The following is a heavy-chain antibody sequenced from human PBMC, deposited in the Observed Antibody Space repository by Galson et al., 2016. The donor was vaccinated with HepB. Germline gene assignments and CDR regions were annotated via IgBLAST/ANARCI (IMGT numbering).Heavy chain of an antibody. CDR3: ARGPGYYSASGRPWDYNPMDV. D-gene: IGHD3-10*01. J-gene: IGHJ6*02. Sequence: SLRLSCAVSGFSVSTNYMGWVRQAPGKGLEWVSIIYTAGNTYYTDSVKGRFTISRDNAQNTLYLQMTSLTGEDTSVYYCARGPGYYSASGRPWDYNPMDVWGQGTTVIVSS. CDR2: IYTAGNT. V-gene: IGHV3-53*01. CDR1: GFSVSTNY.